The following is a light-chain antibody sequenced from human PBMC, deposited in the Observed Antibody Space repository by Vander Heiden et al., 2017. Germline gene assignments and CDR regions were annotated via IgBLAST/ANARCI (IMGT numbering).Light chain of an antibody. Sequence: DIQMIQSPSSLSASVGDTVTITCRASQTIDAYLNWYQQKPGKAPNLLIYGASTLQSGVPSRFAGSGSGTDFTLTISRLQPEDFASYYCQQSDSFPLTLGGGTKVEIK. CDR3: QQSDSFPLT. J-gene: IGKJ4*01. CDR2: GAS. V-gene: IGKV1-39*01. CDR1: QTIDAY.